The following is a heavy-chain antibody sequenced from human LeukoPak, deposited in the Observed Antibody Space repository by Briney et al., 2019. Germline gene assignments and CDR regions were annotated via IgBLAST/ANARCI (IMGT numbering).Heavy chain of an antibody. CDR3: ARDQWTYYYGSGSYSCSY. J-gene: IGHJ4*02. Sequence: ASVKVSCKASGYTFTSYGISWVRQAPGQGVEWMGWISAYNGNTNYAQKLQGRVTMTTDTSTSTAYMELRSLRSDDTAVYYCARDQWTYYYGSGSYSCSYWGQGTLVTVSS. CDR2: ISAYNGNT. V-gene: IGHV1-18*01. CDR1: GYTFTSYG. D-gene: IGHD3-10*01.